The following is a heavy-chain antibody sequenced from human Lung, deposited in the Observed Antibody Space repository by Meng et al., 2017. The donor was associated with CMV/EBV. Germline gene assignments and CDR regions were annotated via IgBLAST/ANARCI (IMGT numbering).Heavy chain of an antibody. CDR1: SGSLTDYF. CDR2: ISHSGRT. V-gene: IGHV4-34*01. CDR3: ARGRTDFDS. Sequence: SXTLSLTCAVYSGSLTDYFWSWIRQSPGKGLEWIGDISHSGRTNYNPSLKSRVTISVDTSSNQFFLKVTSVTAADTAVYYCARGRTDFDSWGQGTLVTVSS. J-gene: IGHJ4*02. D-gene: IGHD1-1*01.